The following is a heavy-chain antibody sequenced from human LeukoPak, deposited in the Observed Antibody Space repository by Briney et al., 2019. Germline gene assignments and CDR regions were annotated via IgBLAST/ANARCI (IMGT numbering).Heavy chain of an antibody. V-gene: IGHV3-33*07. CDR2: IWYDGSNK. Sequence: PGGSLRLSCIPSGFTFNSYAMFWVRQAPGKGLEWVSLIWYDGSNKYYADSVKGRFTISRDNSKNTLFLQMNNLRAEDTAVYYCARARGWQPNYYYYYMDVWGTGTTVTVSS. J-gene: IGHJ6*03. CDR1: GFTFNSYA. D-gene: IGHD2-15*01. CDR3: ARARGWQPNYYYYYMDV.